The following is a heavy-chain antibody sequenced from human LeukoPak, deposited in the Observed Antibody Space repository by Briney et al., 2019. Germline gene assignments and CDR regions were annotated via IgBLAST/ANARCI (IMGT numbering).Heavy chain of an antibody. V-gene: IGHV3-15*01. CDR3: TTWLWESRGYIDY. CDR1: GLPVSNAW. CDR2: IKSKTDGGTT. D-gene: IGHD3-22*01. Sequence: GGSLRLSCAASGLPVSNAWMTWVRQAPGKGLEWVGRIKSKTDGGTTDYAAPVKVRFTISRDDSKNTLYLQMNSLKTEDTAAYYCTTWLWESRGYIDYWGQGTLVTVSS. J-gene: IGHJ4*02.